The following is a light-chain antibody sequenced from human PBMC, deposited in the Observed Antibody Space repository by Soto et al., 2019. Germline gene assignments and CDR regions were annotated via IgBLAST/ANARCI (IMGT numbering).Light chain of an antibody. J-gene: IGKJ2*01. CDR1: QSLLYSDGNTY. Sequence: DVVMTQSPLSLPVTLGQPASISCRSSQSLLYSDGNTYLTWLQQRPGQPPRLLIYRISNRLSGVPDRFSGSGAGTDFTLKISRVEAEDVGVYYCMQATQFPYTFGQGTKLEIK. CDR2: RIS. CDR3: MQATQFPYT. V-gene: IGKV2-24*01.